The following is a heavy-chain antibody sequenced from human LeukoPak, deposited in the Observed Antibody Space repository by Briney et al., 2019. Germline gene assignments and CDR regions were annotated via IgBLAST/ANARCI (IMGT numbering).Heavy chain of an antibody. J-gene: IGHJ4*02. CDR3: AIIPRAAAGPSARSPFHY. CDR2: IKQDGSDK. CDR1: GFTFSSYW. Sequence: GGSLRLSCEVSGFTFSSYWMNWVRQAPGKGLEWVANIKQDGSDKYYVDSVKGRFTISRDNAKNPLCLQMNSLRAEDTAVYYCAIIPRAAAGPSARSPFHYWGQGTLVTVSS. D-gene: IGHD6-13*01. V-gene: IGHV3-7*01.